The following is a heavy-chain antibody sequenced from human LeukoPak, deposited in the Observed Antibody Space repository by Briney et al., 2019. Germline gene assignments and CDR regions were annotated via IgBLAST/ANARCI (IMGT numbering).Heavy chain of an antibody. CDR2: IKQDGSEK. V-gene: IGHV3-7*04. CDR3: ARESRTNWFDP. CDR1: GFTFSSYS. Sequence: GGSLRLSCAASGFTFSSYSMNWVRQAPGKGLEWVANIKQDGSEKYYVDSVKGRFTISRDNAKNSLYLQMNSLRAEDTAVYYCARESRTNWFDPWGQGTLVTVSS. D-gene: IGHD2-8*01. J-gene: IGHJ5*02.